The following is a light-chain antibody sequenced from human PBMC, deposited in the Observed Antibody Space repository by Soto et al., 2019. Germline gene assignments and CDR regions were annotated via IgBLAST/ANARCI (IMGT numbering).Light chain of an antibody. Sequence: TQSPGTLSLSPGERATLSCRASQSVSCNYVAWFQQKNGQAPRLLIYGASNRATDIPDRFSGRGSGTDFTLTISRLEPEDFAVYYCQQYGSSPPSSTFGQGTRLEIK. V-gene: IGKV3-20*01. CDR2: GAS. J-gene: IGKJ5*01. CDR1: QSVSCNY. CDR3: QQYGSSPPSST.